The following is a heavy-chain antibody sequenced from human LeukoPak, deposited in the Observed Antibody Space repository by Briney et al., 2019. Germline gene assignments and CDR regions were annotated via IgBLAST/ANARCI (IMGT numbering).Heavy chain of an antibody. CDR2: ITWNSGGI. CDR3: AKDKPGEGYIVD. Sequence: GGSLRLSCAASGFTFDDYAMHWVRQAPGKGLEWVSGITWNSGGIGYADSVRGRFIVSRNNSQGSLHPDMDNLRPEDTGFYYCAKDKPGEGYIVDWGQGTLVIVSS. V-gene: IGHV3-9*01. CDR1: GFTFDDYA. J-gene: IGHJ4*02. D-gene: IGHD5-24*01.